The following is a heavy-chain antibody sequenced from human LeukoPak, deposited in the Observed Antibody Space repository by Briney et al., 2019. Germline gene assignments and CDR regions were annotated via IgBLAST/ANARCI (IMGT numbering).Heavy chain of an antibody. CDR2: ISGSGGST. CDR1: GFTFSSYA. J-gene: IGHJ4*02. V-gene: IGHV3-23*01. CDR3: ARDSQRGPYGDYGRYDY. Sequence: GGSLRLSCAASGFTFSSYAMSWVRQAPGKGLEWVSAISGSGGSTYYADSVKGRFTISRDNSKNTLYLQMNSLRAEDTAVYYCARDSQRGPYGDYGRYDYWGQGTLVTVSS. D-gene: IGHD4-17*01.